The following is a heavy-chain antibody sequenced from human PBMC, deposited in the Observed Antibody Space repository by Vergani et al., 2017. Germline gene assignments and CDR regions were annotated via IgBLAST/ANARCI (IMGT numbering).Heavy chain of an antibody. V-gene: IGHV3-74*01. J-gene: IGHJ6*02. CDR1: GFTFSSYW. Sequence: EVQLVESGGGLVQPGGSLRLSCAASGFTFSSYWMHWVRQAPGKGLVWVSRINSDGSSTSYADSVKGRFTISRDNAKNTLYLQMNSLRAEDTAVYYCAKATYCSSTSCYYFWNYADYYYGMDVWGQGTTVTVSS. D-gene: IGHD2-2*01. CDR2: INSDGSST. CDR3: AKATYCSSTSCYYFWNYADYYYGMDV.